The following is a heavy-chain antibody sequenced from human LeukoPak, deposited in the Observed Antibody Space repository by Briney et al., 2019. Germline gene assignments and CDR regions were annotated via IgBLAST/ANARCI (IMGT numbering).Heavy chain of an antibody. V-gene: IGHV3-23*01. CDR2: ISGSGGST. Sequence: GGSLRLSCAASGFTFSSYAMSWVRQAPGKGLEWVSAISGSGGSTYYADSVKGRFTISRDNSKNTLYLQMNSLRAEDTAVYYCAKGGFYCSSTSCYGDYWGQGTLVTVSS. CDR3: AKGGFYCSSTSCYGDY. CDR1: GFTFSSYA. J-gene: IGHJ4*02. D-gene: IGHD2-2*01.